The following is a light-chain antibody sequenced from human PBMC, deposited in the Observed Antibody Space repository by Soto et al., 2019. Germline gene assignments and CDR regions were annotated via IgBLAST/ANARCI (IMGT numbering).Light chain of an antibody. CDR3: QQYNNWPRT. CDR2: GAS. V-gene: IGKV3-15*01. Sequence: EIVMTQSPATLSVSPGERATLSCRASQSVSSNLAWYQQKPGQAPRLLISGASTRATGIQARFSGSGSGTEFTLTIRSLQSEDFAVYYCQQYNNWPRTVGQGTKVDIK. CDR1: QSVSSN. J-gene: IGKJ1*01.